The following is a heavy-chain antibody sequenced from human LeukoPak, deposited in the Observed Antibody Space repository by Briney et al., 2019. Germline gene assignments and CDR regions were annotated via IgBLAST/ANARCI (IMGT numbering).Heavy chain of an antibody. CDR3: ARDSWILTGYSVDY. V-gene: IGHV1-18*04. CDR2: ISAYNGNT. D-gene: IGHD3-9*01. J-gene: IGHJ4*02. CDR1: GYTFTSYG. Sequence: ASVKVSCKASGYTFTSYGNSWVRQAPGQGLEWMGWISAYNGNTNYAQKLQGRVTMTTDTSTSTAYMELRSLRSDDTAVYYCARDSWILTGYSVDYWGQGTLVTVSS.